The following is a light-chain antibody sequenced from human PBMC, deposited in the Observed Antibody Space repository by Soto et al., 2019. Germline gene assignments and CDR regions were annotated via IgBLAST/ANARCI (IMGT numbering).Light chain of an antibody. V-gene: IGKV4-1*01. Sequence: DIVMTQSPDSLAVTLGERATINCKSSQSVLYSSNNKNHLAWYQQKPGQPPKLLIYWASTRESGVPDRFSGSGSGTDFTLTISSLQSEDVAVYYCQQYYSIPRTFGLGTKVEIK. CDR3: QQYYSIPRT. CDR2: WAS. CDR1: QSVLYSSNNKNH. J-gene: IGKJ1*01.